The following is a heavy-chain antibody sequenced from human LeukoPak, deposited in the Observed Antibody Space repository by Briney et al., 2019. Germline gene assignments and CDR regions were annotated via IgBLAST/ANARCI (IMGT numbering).Heavy chain of an antibody. J-gene: IGHJ6*02. CDR1: GFTLSNHW. CDR2: VNRDGSET. Sequence: GGFLRLSCAASGFTLSNHWMTWVRQVPGRGPEWVANVNRDGSETYYLDSVKGRFTLSKDNAKNSLYLQMNSLRAEDTALYHCARNNGMDVWGQGTTVIVSS. V-gene: IGHV3-7*03. CDR3: ARNNGMDV.